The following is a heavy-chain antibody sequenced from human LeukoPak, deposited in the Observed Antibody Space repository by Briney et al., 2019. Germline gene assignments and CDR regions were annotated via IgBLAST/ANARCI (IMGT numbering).Heavy chain of an antibody. CDR3: ATQYCGGDCPPHDY. Sequence: GGSLRLSCAASRLTFSSYAMSWVRQAPGKGLEWVSAISGSGGSTYYADSVKGRFTISRDNSKNTLYLQMNSLRAEDTAVYYCATQYCGGDCPPHDYWGQGTLVTVSS. CDR1: RLTFSSYA. V-gene: IGHV3-23*01. J-gene: IGHJ4*02. CDR2: ISGSGGST. D-gene: IGHD2-21*02.